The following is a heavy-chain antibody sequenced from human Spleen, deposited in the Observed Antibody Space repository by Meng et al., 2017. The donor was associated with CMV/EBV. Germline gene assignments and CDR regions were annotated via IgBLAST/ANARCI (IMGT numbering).Heavy chain of an antibody. CDR3: ARDYVSGSFDY. V-gene: IGHV4-39*07. J-gene: IGHJ4*02. Sequence: SETLSLTCTVSGGSISSSSHYWGWIRQPPGKGLEWIGSIYYSGSTYYNPSLKSRVTMSVDTSKNQFSLKLSSVTAADTAVYYCARDYVSGSFDYWGQGTLVTVSS. CDR1: GGSISSSSHY. CDR2: IYYSGST. D-gene: IGHD6-6*01.